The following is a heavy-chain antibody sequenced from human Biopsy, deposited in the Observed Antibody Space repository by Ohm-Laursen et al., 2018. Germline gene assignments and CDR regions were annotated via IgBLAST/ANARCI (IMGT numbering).Heavy chain of an antibody. CDR2: ISETSSHI. Sequence: GSLRLSCSASGFSVSSYDMNWDRQAPGKGLEWISYISETSSHIYDADSVRGRFTVARDIAKNSLYLQLNSLRVEDTAVYYCARDSSRRAREGGMDVWGQGTTVTVSS. CDR1: GFSVSSYD. V-gene: IGHV3-21*01. CDR3: ARDSSRRAREGGMDV. J-gene: IGHJ6*02. D-gene: IGHD6-6*01.